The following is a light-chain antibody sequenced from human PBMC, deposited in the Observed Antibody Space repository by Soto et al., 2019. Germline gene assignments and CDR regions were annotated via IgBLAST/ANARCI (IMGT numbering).Light chain of an antibody. CDR3: QQYYTTPVT. CDR2: WAS. CDR1: QTGLHCSNY. V-gene: IGKV4-1*01. Sequence: DIVMTQSPDSLAVSLGERATINGKSSQTGLHCSNYLAWYQQKPGQPPKLLIYWASTRESGVPDRFSGSGSATDFTLTLSSLQAEDVAVYDCQQYYTTPVTFGQGTKVEI. J-gene: IGKJ1*01.